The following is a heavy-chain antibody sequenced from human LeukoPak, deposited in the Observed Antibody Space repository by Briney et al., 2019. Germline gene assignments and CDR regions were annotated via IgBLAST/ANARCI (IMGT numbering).Heavy chain of an antibody. CDR2: IYPGDSDT. D-gene: IGHD3-3*01. V-gene: IGHV5-51*01. CDR1: GYTFTDYW. Sequence: VESLQISCKGSGYTFTDYWLGWVRQMPGKGLEWMGHIYPGDSDTRYSPSFEGQVTISADKSINTAYLRWSSLKASGTRMYYCARHRVKVSDPKFRFFVNPCSQATLVTASS. J-gene: IGHJ5*02. CDR3: ARHRVKVSDPKFRFFVNP.